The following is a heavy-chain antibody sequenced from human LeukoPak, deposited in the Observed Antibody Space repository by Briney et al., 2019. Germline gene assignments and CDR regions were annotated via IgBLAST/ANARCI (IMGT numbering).Heavy chain of an antibody. Sequence: PGGSLRLSCAASGFTFSSYWMSWVRQAPGKGLEWVANIKQDGSEKYYVDSVKGRFTISRDNAKNSLYLQMNSLRAEDTAVYYCVLGYCSNTSCPELAFDYWGQGTLVTVSS. J-gene: IGHJ4*02. CDR1: GFTFSSYW. D-gene: IGHD2-2*01. V-gene: IGHV3-7*01. CDR2: IKQDGSEK. CDR3: VLGYCSNTSCPELAFDY.